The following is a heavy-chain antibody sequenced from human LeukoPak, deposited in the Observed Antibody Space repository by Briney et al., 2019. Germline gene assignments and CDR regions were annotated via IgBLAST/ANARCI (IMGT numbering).Heavy chain of an antibody. V-gene: IGHV3-30*18. CDR1: GFSFSNYV. CDR2: IAHDGSNK. Sequence: GGSLRLSCAASGFSFSNYVMQWVRQVPGKGLEWVALIAHDGSNKYYADSVKGRFTISRDNSKNTLYLQMNSLRAEDTAVYYCAKGAVPFAFDIWGQGTMVTVSS. CDR3: AKGAVPFAFDI. D-gene: IGHD3-16*01. J-gene: IGHJ3*02.